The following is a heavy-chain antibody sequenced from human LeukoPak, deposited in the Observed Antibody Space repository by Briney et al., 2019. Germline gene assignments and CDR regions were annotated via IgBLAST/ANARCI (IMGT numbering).Heavy chain of an antibody. D-gene: IGHD1-7*01. Sequence: GGSLRLSCAASGFTFDDYAMHWVRQAPGKGLEWVSLITWDGGTTYYADSVKGRFTISRDNSKNSLYLQMNSLRAEDTALYYCARAHNWKYGSFDFWGQGTLVTVSS. CDR2: ITWDGGTT. V-gene: IGHV3-43D*04. J-gene: IGHJ4*02. CDR3: ARAHNWKYGSFDF. CDR1: GFTFDDYA.